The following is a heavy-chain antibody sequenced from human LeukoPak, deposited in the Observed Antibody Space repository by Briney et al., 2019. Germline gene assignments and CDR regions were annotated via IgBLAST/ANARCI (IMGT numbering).Heavy chain of an antibody. CDR2: INHSGST. V-gene: IGHV4-34*01. CDR3: ARAGTKGIY. D-gene: IGHD2/OR15-2a*01. J-gene: IGHJ4*02. Sequence: SETLSLTCAVYGGSFSDYYWSWIRQPPGNGLEWIGEINHSGSTNYNPSLKSRVTISVDTSKNQFSLKLSSVTAADTAVYYCARAGTKGIYWGQGTLVTVSS. CDR1: GGSFSDYY.